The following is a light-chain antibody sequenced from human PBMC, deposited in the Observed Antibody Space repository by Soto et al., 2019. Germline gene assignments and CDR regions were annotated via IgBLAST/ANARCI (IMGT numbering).Light chain of an antibody. J-gene: IGLJ2*01. CDR1: SSDVGGYNY. CDR3: SSYTSSITVV. Sequence: QSVLTQPASVSGSPGQSITISCTGASSDVGGYNYVSWYQQHPGKAPKLMIYEVHNRPSGVSNRFSGSKSGSTASLTISGLQAEDEADYYCSSYTSSITVVFGGGTKLTVL. CDR2: EVH. V-gene: IGLV2-14*01.